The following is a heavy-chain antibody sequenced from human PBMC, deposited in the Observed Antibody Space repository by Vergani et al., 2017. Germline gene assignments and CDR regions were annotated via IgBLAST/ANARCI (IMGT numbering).Heavy chain of an antibody. V-gene: IGHV4-38-2*01. Sequence: QVQLQESGPGLVKPSETLSLTCAVSGYSISSGYYWGWIRQPPGKGLEWIGSIYHSGSTYYNPSLKSRVTISVDTSKNQLSLKLSSVTAADTAVYYCARHDRNPDWPLDAFDIWGQGTMVTVSS. D-gene: IGHD3-9*01. CDR1: GYSISSGYY. CDR2: IYHSGST. CDR3: ARHDRNPDWPLDAFDI. J-gene: IGHJ3*02.